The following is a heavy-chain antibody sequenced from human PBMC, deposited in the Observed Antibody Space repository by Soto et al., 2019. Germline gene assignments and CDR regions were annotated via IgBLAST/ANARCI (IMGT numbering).Heavy chain of an antibody. CDR1: GFTFSSYA. Sequence: PGGSLRLSCAASGFTFSSYAMHWVRQAPGKGLEWVAVISYDGSNKYYADSVKGRFTISRDNSKNTLYLQMNSLRAEDTAVYYCARDRGVYSGYDFYYYGMDVWGQGTTVTVSS. CDR2: ISYDGSNK. CDR3: ARDRGVYSGYDFYYYGMDV. D-gene: IGHD5-12*01. J-gene: IGHJ6*02. V-gene: IGHV3-30-3*01.